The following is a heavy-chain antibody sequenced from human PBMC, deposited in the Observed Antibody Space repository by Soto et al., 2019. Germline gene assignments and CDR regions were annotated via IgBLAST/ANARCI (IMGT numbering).Heavy chain of an antibody. CDR2: INAGNGNT. D-gene: IGHD6-19*01. CDR1: GYTFTSYA. CDR3: ARVSGIAVAEV. Sequence: QVQLVQSGAEVKKPGASVKVSCKASGYTFTSYAMHWVRQAPGQRLEWMGWINAGNGNTKYSQKFQGRGTITRDTAASTAYMELSSLRSEDTAVYYCARVSGIAVAEVWGQGTLGTVSS. J-gene: IGHJ4*02. V-gene: IGHV1-3*01.